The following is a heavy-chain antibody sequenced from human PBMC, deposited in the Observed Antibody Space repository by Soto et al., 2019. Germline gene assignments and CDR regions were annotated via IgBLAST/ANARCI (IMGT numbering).Heavy chain of an antibody. CDR3: ARVGASGSFFDF. CDR1: GDTFSTHT. V-gene: IGHV1-69*06. D-gene: IGHD6-19*01. CDR2: IIPFFGSA. J-gene: IGHJ4*02. Sequence: SVKVSCKASGDTFSTHTISWVRQAPGQGLEWMGGIIPFFGSANYAQKFQGRVTISADKSPITAYMELGSLKSEDTAVYYCARVGASGSFFDFWGQGTLVTVSS.